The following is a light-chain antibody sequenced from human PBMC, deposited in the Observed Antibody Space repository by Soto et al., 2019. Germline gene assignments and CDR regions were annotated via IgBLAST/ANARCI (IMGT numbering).Light chain of an antibody. CDR1: QSISNR. CDR3: QQYKDDAWT. V-gene: IGKV1-5*01. CDR2: DAS. Sequence: DIQMTQSPSTLSASVGDRVTITCRASQSISNRLAWYQQKPGKAPKVLIYDASNLESGVPSRFTGSGSGTEFILTIRSKQTDDFANYYCQQYKDDAWTFGQGTKVDIK. J-gene: IGKJ1*01.